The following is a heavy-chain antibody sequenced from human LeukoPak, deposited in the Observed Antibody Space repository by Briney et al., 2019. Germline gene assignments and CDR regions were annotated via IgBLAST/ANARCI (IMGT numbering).Heavy chain of an antibody. V-gene: IGHV3-30*02. CDR3: ARAEYSSSPSAYL. Sequence: GGSLRLSCAASGFTFSTYNMHWVRQAPGKGLEWVTMIRYDGSDKYYADSVKGRFTISRDNSKNTLYLQMNSLRSEDTAVYYCARAEYSSSPSAYLWGQGTLVTVSS. J-gene: IGHJ4*02. CDR1: GFTFSTYN. D-gene: IGHD6-13*01. CDR2: IRYDGSDK.